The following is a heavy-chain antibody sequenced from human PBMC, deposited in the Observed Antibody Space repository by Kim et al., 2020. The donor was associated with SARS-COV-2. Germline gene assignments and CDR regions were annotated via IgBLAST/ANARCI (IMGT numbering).Heavy chain of an antibody. V-gene: IGHV4-39*07. CDR2: IYYSGST. CDR1: GGSISSSSYY. Sequence: SETLSLTCTVSGGSISSSSYYWGWIRQPPGKGLEWIGSIYYSGSTYYNPSLKSRVTISVDTSKNQFSLKLSSVTAADTAVSYGARDKVRMAPQYLFDYWG. CDR3: ARDKVRMAPQYLFDY. J-gene: IGHJ4*01. D-gene: IGHD2-15*01.